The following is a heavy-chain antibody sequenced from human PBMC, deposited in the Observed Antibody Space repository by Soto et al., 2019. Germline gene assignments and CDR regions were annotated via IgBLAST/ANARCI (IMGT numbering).Heavy chain of an antibody. CDR2: ISGSGGST. D-gene: IGHD6-13*01. CDR3: ARVYSSSGSYGMDV. Sequence: EVPLLESGGGLVQPGGSLRLSCAVSGFSFDSYAMSWVRQAPGKGLEWVSAISGSGGSTYYADSVKGRFTISRDNSKNTLYLQMNSLRADDTAVYYCARVYSSSGSYGMDVWGQGTTVTVSS. V-gene: IGHV3-23*01. CDR1: GFSFDSYA. J-gene: IGHJ6*02.